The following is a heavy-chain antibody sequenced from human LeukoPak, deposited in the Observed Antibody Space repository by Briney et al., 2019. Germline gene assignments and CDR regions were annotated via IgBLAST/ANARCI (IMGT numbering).Heavy chain of an antibody. CDR1: GFTFSSYG. Sequence: PGGSLRLSCAASGFTFSSYGMHWVRQAPGKGLEWVAVIWYDGSNKYYADSVKGRFTISRDNSKNTLYLQMNSLRAEDTAVYYCARERLDNYDFWSGYFLGPNWFDPWGQGTLVTVSS. J-gene: IGHJ5*02. V-gene: IGHV3-33*01. CDR3: ARERLDNYDFWSGYFLGPNWFDP. D-gene: IGHD3-3*01. CDR2: IWYDGSNK.